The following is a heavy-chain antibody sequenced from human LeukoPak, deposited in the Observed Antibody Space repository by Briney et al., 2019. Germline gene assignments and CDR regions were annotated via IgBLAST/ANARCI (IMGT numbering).Heavy chain of an antibody. CDR3: AKDPRAAGPYYYYYYMDV. Sequence: EGSLRLSCAASGFTFSSYGMHWVRQAPGKGLEWVALISYDGSNKYYADSVKGRFTISRDNSKNTLYLQMDSLRADDTAMYYCAKDPRAAGPYYYYYYMDVWGQGTTVTVSS. CDR1: GFTFSSYG. V-gene: IGHV3-30*18. J-gene: IGHJ6*03. CDR2: ISYDGSNK. D-gene: IGHD6-13*01.